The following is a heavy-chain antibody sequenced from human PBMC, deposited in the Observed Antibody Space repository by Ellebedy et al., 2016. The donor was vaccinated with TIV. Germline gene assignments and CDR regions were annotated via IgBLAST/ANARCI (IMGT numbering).Heavy chain of an antibody. D-gene: IGHD4-17*01. J-gene: IGHJ4*02. CDR2: FSYTGTT. Sequence: SETLSLXXTVSGGSVRSSGYFWGWIRQPPGKGLEWIGRFSYTGTTSYNPSLKSRVAIFVDTSKNQFSLNLNSVTAADTAVHYCARGRYGDYYFDYWGQGTLVTVSS. V-gene: IGHV4-39*01. CDR3: ARGRYGDYYFDY. CDR1: GGSVRSSGYF.